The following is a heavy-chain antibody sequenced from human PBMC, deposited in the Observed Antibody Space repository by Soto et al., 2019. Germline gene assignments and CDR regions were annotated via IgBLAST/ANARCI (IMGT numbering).Heavy chain of an antibody. J-gene: IGHJ5*01. Sequence: SVKVSCKASGGTFSSYAINWVRQARGQGLEWMGGIIAIFGTANYAQKFQGRVTITRDKSTSTAYMELNSLRSEDTAVYFCARRAYDLPQEASCFDSWGQGTLVTVSS. V-gene: IGHV1-69*05. CDR3: ARRAYDLPQEASCFDS. CDR2: IIAIFGTA. CDR1: GGTFSSYA. D-gene: IGHD3-3*01.